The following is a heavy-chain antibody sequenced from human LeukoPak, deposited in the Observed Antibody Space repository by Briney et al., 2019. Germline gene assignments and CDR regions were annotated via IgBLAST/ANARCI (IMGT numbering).Heavy chain of an antibody. CDR3: ASAWNGFDI. V-gene: IGHV3-23*01. Sequence: GGSLRLSCAASGFTFSSNSMTWVRQTPGKGLEWVSGISGSGDSTFYADSVKGRFTISRDNAKNSLYLQMNSLRAEDTAVYFCASAWNGFDIWGQGTMVTVSS. D-gene: IGHD5-12*01. CDR2: ISGSGDST. CDR1: GFTFSSNS. J-gene: IGHJ3*02.